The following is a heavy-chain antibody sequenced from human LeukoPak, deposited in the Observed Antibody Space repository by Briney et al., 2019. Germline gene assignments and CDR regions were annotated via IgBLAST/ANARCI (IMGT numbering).Heavy chain of an antibody. D-gene: IGHD1-26*01. V-gene: IGHV3-7*01. J-gene: IGHJ4*02. CDR3: ASRICNTVAYYGVFDF. CDR2: IKQVGSDN. Sequence: GGSLRLSCAASGLTFRNCWMSWVRQAPGKELEWVANIKQVGSDNYYVDSVEGRFTISRDNAKNSLFLQMDNLRAEDTAVYYCASRICNTVAYYGVFDFWGQGTLVTVSS. CDR1: GLTFRNCW.